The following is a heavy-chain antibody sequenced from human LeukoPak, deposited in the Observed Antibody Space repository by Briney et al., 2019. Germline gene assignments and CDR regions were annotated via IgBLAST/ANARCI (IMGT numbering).Heavy chain of an antibody. J-gene: IGHJ4*02. V-gene: IGHV3-33*01. Sequence: GGSLRLSCAASGFTFSGYGMHWVRQAPGKGLEWVAVIWYDGSNKYYADSLKGRFTISRDNSKNTLYLQMNSLRAEDTAVYYCARGDKGLTIWGQGTLVTVSS. D-gene: IGHD4/OR15-4a*01. CDR1: GFTFSGYG. CDR3: ARGDKGLTI. CDR2: IWYDGSNK.